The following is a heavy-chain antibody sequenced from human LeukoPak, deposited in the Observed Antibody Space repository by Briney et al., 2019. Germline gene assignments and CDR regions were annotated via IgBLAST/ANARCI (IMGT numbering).Heavy chain of an antibody. CDR3: AKDKYYDSGSRFSNPDY. Sequence: PGGSLTLSCAASGFTFSSYTMNWVRQTPGTGLEWVSSITSSSSYIFYADAVRGRFTISRDNAKNSLYLQMNSLRAEDTAVYYCAKDKYYDSGSRFSNPDYWGQGTLVTVSS. J-gene: IGHJ4*02. V-gene: IGHV3-21*01. CDR1: GFTFSSYT. CDR2: ITSSSSYI. D-gene: IGHD3-10*01.